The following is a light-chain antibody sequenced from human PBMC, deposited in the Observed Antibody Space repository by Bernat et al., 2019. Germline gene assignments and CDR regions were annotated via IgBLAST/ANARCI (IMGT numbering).Light chain of an antibody. CDR3: RVIISDPPT. V-gene: IGKV1-9*01. Sequence: IQLTQSPSFLSASVGDRVTITCRASQGIGSLLAWYQQSPGKAPKVLIYGAITLQSGVPSRFSGSGSGTDFNLTISGLQPEEFATYYWRVIISDPPTSDQGIRLEIK. CDR2: GAI. J-gene: IGKJ5*01. CDR1: QGIGSL.